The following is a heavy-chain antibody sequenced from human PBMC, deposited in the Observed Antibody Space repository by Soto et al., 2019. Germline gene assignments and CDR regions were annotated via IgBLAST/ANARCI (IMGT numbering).Heavy chain of an antibody. Sequence: PGGSLRLSCAASGFTFSSYAMSWVRQAPGKGLEWVSAISGSGGSTYYADSVKGRFTISRDNSKNTLYLQMNSLRAEDTAVYYCAKDPSPYSSGCLDYWGQGTLVTVSS. D-gene: IGHD6-19*01. CDR1: GFTFSSYA. CDR3: AKDPSPYSSGCLDY. J-gene: IGHJ4*02. V-gene: IGHV3-23*01. CDR2: ISGSGGST.